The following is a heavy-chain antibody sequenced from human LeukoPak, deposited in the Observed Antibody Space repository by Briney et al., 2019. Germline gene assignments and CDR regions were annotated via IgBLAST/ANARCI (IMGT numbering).Heavy chain of an antibody. CDR3: ARHGWHAWYFDL. J-gene: IGHJ2*01. V-gene: IGHV4-34*01. CDR2: INQRRNT. D-gene: IGHD6-19*01. CDR1: GESFSGYS. Sequence: PSETLSLTCVVYGESFSGYSWSWIRQPPGKGLEWIGEINQRRNTNYNPSLKSRVTISIDTSKNQFSLRLSSVTAADTAVYYCARHGWHAWYFDLWGRGTLVTVSS.